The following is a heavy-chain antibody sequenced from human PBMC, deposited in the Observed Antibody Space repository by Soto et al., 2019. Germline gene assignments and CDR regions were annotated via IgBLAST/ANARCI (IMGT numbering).Heavy chain of an antibody. D-gene: IGHD6-19*01. CDR2: VYDSGSS. J-gene: IGHJ5*02. CDR3: ARGVAETDFYPWANWSDL. V-gene: IGHV4-4*07. Sequence: QMVLQESGPGLVKPSETLSLTCNVSGGSISSFYWTWIRQPAGGRLEWIGRVYDSGSSNYNPSLTTRITRSFHRSRSQFSLRLYSVTAADTAVYYCARGVAETDFYPWANWSDLWGQGILVTVSS. CDR1: GGSISSFY.